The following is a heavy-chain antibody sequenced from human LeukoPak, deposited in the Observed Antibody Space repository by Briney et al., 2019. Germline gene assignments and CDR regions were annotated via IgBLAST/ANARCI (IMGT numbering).Heavy chain of an antibody. CDR3: ARGGDSSGFYYYFDY. J-gene: IGHJ4*02. D-gene: IGHD3-22*01. V-gene: IGHV4-30-2*01. Sequence: SQTLSLTCTVSGGSISSGGYSWSWIRQPPGKDLEWIRYIYHSGNTYYNPSLKSRVTISVDRSKNQFSLKLTSVTAADTAVYYCARGGDSSGFYYYFDYRGQGTLVTVSS. CDR2: IYHSGNT. CDR1: GGSISSGGYS.